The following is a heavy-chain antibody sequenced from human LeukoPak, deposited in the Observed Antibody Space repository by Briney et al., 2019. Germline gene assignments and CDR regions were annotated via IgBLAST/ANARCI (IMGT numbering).Heavy chain of an antibody. J-gene: IGHJ6*03. D-gene: IGHD3-10*01. Sequence: PGGSLRLSCAASGLTFNSYWMHWVRQVAGKGLVWVARINGDASNTTYADSVKGRFTISRDNAKNSVYLQMNSLRAEDTAVYHCAAGGDYYYHMDVWGKGTTVTVSS. CDR2: INGDASNT. CDR1: GLTFNSYW. V-gene: IGHV3-74*03. CDR3: AAGGDYYYHMDV.